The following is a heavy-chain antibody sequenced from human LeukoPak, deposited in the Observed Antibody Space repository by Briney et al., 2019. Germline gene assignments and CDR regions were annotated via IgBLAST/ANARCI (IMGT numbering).Heavy chain of an antibody. J-gene: IGHJ4*02. D-gene: IGHD4-17*01. CDR2: IFPGDSDT. CDR3: ARSRTTVTNFDY. V-gene: IGHV5-51*01. Sequence: GESLKISCKGSGYSFSSYWIARVRQMPGKGLEWMGIIFPGDSDTRYSPSFQGQVTISVDKSISTAYLQWNGLKASDTATYYCARSRTTVTNFDYWGQGTLVTVSS. CDR1: GYSFSSYW.